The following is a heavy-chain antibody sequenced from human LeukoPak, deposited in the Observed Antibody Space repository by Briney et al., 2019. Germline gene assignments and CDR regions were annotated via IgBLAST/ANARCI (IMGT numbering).Heavy chain of an antibody. J-gene: IGHJ4*02. CDR2: ISGSGGST. CDR3: AKGPTRNYYGSGSQFDY. CDR1: GFTFSNYA. Sequence: PGGSLRLSCAASGFTFSNYAMNWVRQAPGNGLEWVSSISGSGGSTYYADSVKGRFTISRDNSKNTLDLQMNSLRAEDTAVYYCAKGPTRNYYGSGSQFDYWGQGTLVTVSS. V-gene: IGHV3-23*01. D-gene: IGHD3-10*01.